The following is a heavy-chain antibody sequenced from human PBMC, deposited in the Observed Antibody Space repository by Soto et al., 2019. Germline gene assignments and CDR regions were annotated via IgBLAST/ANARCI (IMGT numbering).Heavy chain of an antibody. Sequence: GGSLRLSCAASGFTVSSTYLTWVRQAPGKGLEWVAILYTGTDTVYADSVKGRFTISRDNAKNSVYLQMDSLRVEDTAVYYCAREGALKPFSSWGQGALVTVSS. V-gene: IGHV3-53*01. CDR2: LYTGTDT. CDR1: GFTVSSTY. CDR3: AREGALKPFSS. J-gene: IGHJ5*02.